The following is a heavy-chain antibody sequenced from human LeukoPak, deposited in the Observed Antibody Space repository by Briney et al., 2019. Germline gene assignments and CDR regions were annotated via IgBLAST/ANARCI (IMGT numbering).Heavy chain of an antibody. CDR1: GFTFSDYY. J-gene: IGHJ4*02. CDR2: ISSSGSTI. CDR3: APPPRISLPFDY. V-gene: IGHV3-11*01. Sequence: GGSLRLSCAASGFTFSDYYMSWIRQAPGKGLEWVSYISSSGSTIYYADSVKGRFTISRDNSKNTLYLQMNSLRAEDTAVYYCAPPPRISLPFDYWGQGTLVTVSS. D-gene: IGHD1-14*01.